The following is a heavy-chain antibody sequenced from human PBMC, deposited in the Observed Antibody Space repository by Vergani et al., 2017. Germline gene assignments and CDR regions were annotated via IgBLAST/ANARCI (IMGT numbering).Heavy chain of an antibody. V-gene: IGHV4-39*01. J-gene: IGHJ4*02. CDR3: ARTESFILRYFHWAL. CDR2: IYHSGGA. Sequence: QLQLQESGPGLVKPSETLSLTCTVSGGSITSSSYYWGWIRQPPGKGLEWIGNIYHSGGAYYNPSLKGRVTISVDTSNNQFSLEVTSVTAADTAIYFCARTESFILRYFHWALWGQGTLVTVSS. CDR1: GGSITSSSYY. D-gene: IGHD3-9*01.